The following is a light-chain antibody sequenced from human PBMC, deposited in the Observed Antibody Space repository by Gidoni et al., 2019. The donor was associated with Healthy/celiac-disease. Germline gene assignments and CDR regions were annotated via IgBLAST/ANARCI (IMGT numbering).Light chain of an antibody. CDR2: GAS. V-gene: IGKV3-15*01. CDR1: QSVSSN. CDR3: QQYNNCPQT. Sequence: EIVMTQPPATLSVSPGERATLSCRASQSVSSNLAWYQQKPGQAPRLLIYGASTRATGSPARFSGSGSGTEFTLTISSLQSEDFAVYYCQQYNNCPQTFGQGTKLEIK. J-gene: IGKJ2*01.